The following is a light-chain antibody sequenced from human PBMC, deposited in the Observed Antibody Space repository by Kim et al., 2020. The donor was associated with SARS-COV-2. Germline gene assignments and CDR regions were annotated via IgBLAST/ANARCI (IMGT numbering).Light chain of an antibody. CDR1: QSVSSN. V-gene: IGKV3-15*01. CDR3: QKYNNWPPYT. J-gene: IGKJ2*01. Sequence: EIVMTQSPATLSVSPGESATLSCRASQSVSSNLAWYQQKPGQAPRLLIYGASTRATGIPARFSGSGSGTEFTLTISSLQSEDFAVYYCQKYNNWPPYTFGQGTEL. CDR2: GAS.